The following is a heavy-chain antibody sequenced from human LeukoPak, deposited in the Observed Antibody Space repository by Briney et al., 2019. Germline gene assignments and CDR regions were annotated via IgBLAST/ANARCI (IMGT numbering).Heavy chain of an antibody. CDR2: IIPIFGTA. D-gene: IGHD3-22*01. V-gene: IGHV1-69*05. Sequence: ASVKVSCKASGGTFSSYAISWVLQAPGQGLEWMGRIIPIFGTANYAQKFQGRVTITTDESTSTAYMELSSLRSEDTAVYYCARGENYYYDSSGYYTFWGQGTLVTVSS. J-gene: IGHJ4*02. CDR3: ARGENYYYDSSGYYTF. CDR1: GGTFSSYA.